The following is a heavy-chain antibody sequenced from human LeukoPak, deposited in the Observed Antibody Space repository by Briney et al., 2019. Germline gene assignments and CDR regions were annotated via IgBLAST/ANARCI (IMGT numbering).Heavy chain of an antibody. CDR3: ATDLRSQGPFDY. CDR1: GYTLTELS. CDR2: FDPEDGET. J-gene: IGHJ4*02. Sequence: ASVKVSCKVSGYTLTELSMHWVRQAPGKGLEWMGGFDPEDGETIYAQKFQGRVTMTEDTSTDTAYMELSILRSEDTAVYYCATDLRSQGPFDYWGQGTLVTVSS. V-gene: IGHV1-24*01.